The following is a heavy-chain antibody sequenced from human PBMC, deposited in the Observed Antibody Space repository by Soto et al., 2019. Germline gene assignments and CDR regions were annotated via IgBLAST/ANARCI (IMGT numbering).Heavy chain of an antibody. CDR2: INHSGST. J-gene: IGHJ2*01. V-gene: IGHV4-34*01. D-gene: IGHD6-13*01. CDR1: GGSFSGYY. CDR3: ARGGIAAAVRRGNWYFDL. Sequence: QVQLQQWGAGLLKPSETLSLTCAVYGGSFSGYYWSWIRQPPGKGLEWIGEINHSGSTNYKPSLKSRVNISVDTSKNQFSLKLSSVTAADTAVYYCARGGIAAAVRRGNWYFDLWGRGTLVTVSS.